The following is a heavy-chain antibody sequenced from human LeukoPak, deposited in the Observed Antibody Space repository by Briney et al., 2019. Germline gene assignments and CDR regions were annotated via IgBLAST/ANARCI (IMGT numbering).Heavy chain of an antibody. D-gene: IGHD3-10*01. J-gene: IGHJ4*02. CDR1: GFIFDDYG. Sequence: PGGSLRLSCAASGFIFDDYGMSWVRQAPGKGLEWVSSINWNGDRTGYADSVKGRFTISRDNAKNSLYLQMKSLRPEDTALYYCARGPLWFGELLGHWGQGSLVTVSS. CDR3: ARGPLWFGELLGH. V-gene: IGHV3-20*04. CDR2: INWNGDRT.